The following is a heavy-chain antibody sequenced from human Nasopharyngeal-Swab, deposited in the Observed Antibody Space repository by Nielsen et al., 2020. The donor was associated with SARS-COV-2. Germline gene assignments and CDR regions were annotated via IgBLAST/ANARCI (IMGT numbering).Heavy chain of an antibody. CDR1: GFTFTNSA. Sequence: SVKVSCKASGFTFTNSAMQWVRQARGQRLEWIGWIVVGSGNTNYAQKFQERVTITRDMSTSTAYMELSSLRSEDTAVYYCAAGQYSSSWYSIGWGQGTLVTVPS. CDR2: IVVGSGNT. V-gene: IGHV1-58*02. J-gene: IGHJ4*02. D-gene: IGHD6-13*01. CDR3: AAGQYSSSWYSIG.